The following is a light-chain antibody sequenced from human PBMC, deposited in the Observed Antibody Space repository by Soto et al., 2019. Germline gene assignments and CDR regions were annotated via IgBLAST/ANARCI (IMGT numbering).Light chain of an antibody. CDR1: QNIRSH. Sequence: DIQMTQSPSTLPASVGDTVTITCRASQNIRSHLNWYQQKPGKAPELLIYSASRLQSGVPSRFGGSGSGTDFTLTISDLQPEDFATYYCQQSYTTPPITFGLGTRLEI. V-gene: IGKV1-39*01. CDR2: SAS. J-gene: IGKJ5*01. CDR3: QQSYTTPPIT.